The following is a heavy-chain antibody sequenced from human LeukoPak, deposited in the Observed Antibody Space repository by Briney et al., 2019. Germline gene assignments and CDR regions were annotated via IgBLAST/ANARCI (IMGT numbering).Heavy chain of an antibody. D-gene: IGHD3-10*01. V-gene: IGHV3-20*04. Sequence: PGGSLRLSCAASGFTFSSYSMSWVRQAPGKGLEGVSGINWNGGSTGYADSVKGRFTISRDNAKNSLYLQMNSLTAEDTAVYYCAKDDAWLRFGEWSQGTLVTVSS. CDR2: INWNGGST. J-gene: IGHJ4*02. CDR3: AKDDAWLRFGE. CDR1: GFTFSSYS.